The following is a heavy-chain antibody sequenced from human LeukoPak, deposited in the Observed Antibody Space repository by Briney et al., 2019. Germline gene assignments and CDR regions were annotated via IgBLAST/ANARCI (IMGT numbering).Heavy chain of an antibody. D-gene: IGHD6-13*01. J-gene: IGHJ3*02. CDR2: IIPIFGTT. CDR1: GGTFRSYT. CDR3: ARGHPSNSKTFDM. Sequence: SVKVSCKASGGTFRSYTISWVRQAPGQGLEWMGGIIPIFGTTNYAQKFQGRVTITADESTSTAYLEVSSLRSDDTAVYYCARGHPSNSKTFDMWGQGTMVSVSS. V-gene: IGHV1-69*13.